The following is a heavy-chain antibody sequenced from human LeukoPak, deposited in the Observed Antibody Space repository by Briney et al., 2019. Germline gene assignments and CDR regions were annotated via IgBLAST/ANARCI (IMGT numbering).Heavy chain of an antibody. CDR1: GGTFSSYA. V-gene: IGHV1-69*06. CDR3: ARGGEAAALIGTGEGEAQNLDY. J-gene: IGHJ4*02. Sequence: SVKVSCKASGGTFSSYAISRVRQAPGQGLQGMGGVIPIFGTANYAQKFQGRVTITADKSTSTAYMELSSLRSEDTAVYYCARGGEAAALIGTGEGEAQNLDYWGQGTLVTVSS. CDR2: VIPIFGTA. D-gene: IGHD6-13*01.